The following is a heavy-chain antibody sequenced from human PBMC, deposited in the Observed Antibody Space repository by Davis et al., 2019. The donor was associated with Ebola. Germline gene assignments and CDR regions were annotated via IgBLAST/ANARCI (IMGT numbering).Heavy chain of an antibody. Sequence: ASVKVSCKASGYTFTNYYMHWVRQAPGQGLEWMGWISVYNGNTAYAQLFQGRVTMTTDTSTGTAYMELRSLRSDDTAVYFCARTSIVGTSTTASDIWGQGTMVTVSS. CDR3: ARTSIVGTSTTASDI. CDR1: GYTFTNYY. V-gene: IGHV1-18*04. CDR2: ISVYNGNT. J-gene: IGHJ3*02. D-gene: IGHD1-26*01.